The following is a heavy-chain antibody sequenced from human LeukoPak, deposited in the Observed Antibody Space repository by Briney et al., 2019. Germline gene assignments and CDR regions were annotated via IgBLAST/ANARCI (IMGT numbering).Heavy chain of an antibody. J-gene: IGHJ4*02. CDR2: ITSSSTYI. Sequence: GGSLRLSCAASGFTFSSYNMNWVRQAPGKGLEWVSSITSSSTYIYYADSVKGRFTISRDKAKNSLYLQMNSLRAEDTAVYYFAREAEAFAYWGQGTLVTVYS. CDR1: GFTFSSYN. V-gene: IGHV3-21*01. CDR3: AREAEAFAY.